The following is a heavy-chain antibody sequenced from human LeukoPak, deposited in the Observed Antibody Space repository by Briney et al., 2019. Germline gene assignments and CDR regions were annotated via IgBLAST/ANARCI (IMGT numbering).Heavy chain of an antibody. J-gene: IGHJ4*02. CDR2: INYSGST. V-gene: IGHV4-59*08. CDR1: GGSISSYY. Sequence: SETLSLTCTVSGGSISSYYWSWIRQPPGKGLEWIGYINYSGSTNYNPSLKSRVTISVDTSKNQFSLKLSSVTAADTAVYYCARHSQYQLLYFDYWGQGTLVTVSS. D-gene: IGHD2-2*01. CDR3: ARHSQYQLLYFDY.